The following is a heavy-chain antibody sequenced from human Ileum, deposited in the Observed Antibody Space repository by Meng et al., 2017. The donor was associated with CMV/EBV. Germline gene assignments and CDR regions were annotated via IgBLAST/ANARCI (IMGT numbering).Heavy chain of an antibody. D-gene: IGHD2-8*01. J-gene: IGHJ3*02. CDR1: GYTFTGYY. CDR3: VRSFLGVGDAFDI. CDR2: INPNSGGT. V-gene: IGHV1-2*02. Sequence: ASVKVSCKASGYTFTGYYMHWVRQAPGQGLEWMGWINPNSGGTNYAQKFQGRVTMTRDTSISTAYMVLSRLRSDDTAVYYGVRSFLGVGDAFDIWGQGTMVTVSS.